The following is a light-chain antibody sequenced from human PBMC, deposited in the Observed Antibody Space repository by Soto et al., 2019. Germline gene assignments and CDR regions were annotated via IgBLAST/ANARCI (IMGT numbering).Light chain of an antibody. Sequence: EIVMTQSPATLSVSPGERATLSCRASQSVSSNLAWYQQKPGQAPRLLIYGASTRATGIPARLSGSESRTEFPPTISSLQSEDFAVYYCQQYNNLATFGPGTKVDIK. CDR3: QQYNNLAT. CDR2: GAS. J-gene: IGKJ3*01. CDR1: QSVSSN. V-gene: IGKV3-15*01.